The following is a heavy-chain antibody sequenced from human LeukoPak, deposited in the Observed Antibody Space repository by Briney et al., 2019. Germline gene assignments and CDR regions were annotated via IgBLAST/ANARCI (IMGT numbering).Heavy chain of an antibody. V-gene: IGHV3-48*02. J-gene: IGHJ4*02. D-gene: IGHD3-10*01. Sequence: PGGSLRPSCAASGFTFSSYSMNWVRQAPGKGLEWVSYISSSSSTIYYADSVKGRFTISRDNAKNSLYLQMNSLRDEDTAVYYCASTMVRGVIIKRGFDYWGQGTLVTVSS. CDR1: GFTFSSYS. CDR3: ASTMVRGVIIKRGFDY. CDR2: ISSSSSTI.